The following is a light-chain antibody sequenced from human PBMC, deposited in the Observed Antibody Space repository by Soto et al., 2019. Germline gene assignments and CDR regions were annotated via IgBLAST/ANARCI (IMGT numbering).Light chain of an antibody. V-gene: IGKV1-9*01. CDR3: QQLNSYPIT. CDR1: QGISSY. CDR2: AAS. Sequence: DIQMTQSPSTLSGSVGYRVNITCRASQGISSYLAWYQQKPGKAPKLLIYAASTLQSGVPSRFSGSGSGTEFTLTISRLQPEDFATYYCQQLNSYPITFGQGTRLEIK. J-gene: IGKJ5*01.